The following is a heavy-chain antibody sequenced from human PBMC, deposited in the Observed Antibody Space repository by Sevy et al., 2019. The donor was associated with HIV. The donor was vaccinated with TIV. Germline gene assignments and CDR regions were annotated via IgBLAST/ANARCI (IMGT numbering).Heavy chain of an antibody. CDR3: ARTVLEISTWRSDY. CDR1: GFTFSSYR. Sequence: GGCLRLSCAASGFTFSSYRMTWVRQAPGKGLEWLSCISSTSAYINYADSVKGRFTISRDNAKNLLYQQMDSLRAEDTAAYYCARTVLEISTWRSDYWGQGTLVTVSS. V-gene: IGHV3-21*01. J-gene: IGHJ4*02. CDR2: ISSTSAYI. D-gene: IGHD1-1*01.